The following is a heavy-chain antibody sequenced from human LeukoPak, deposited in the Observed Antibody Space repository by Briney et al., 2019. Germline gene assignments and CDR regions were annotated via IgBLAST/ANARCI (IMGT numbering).Heavy chain of an antibody. CDR1: GFTFGTST. V-gene: IGHV1-58*02. CDR2: IVVASGYR. CDR3: AAERYEGHRCWFDP. J-gene: IGHJ5*02. D-gene: IGHD1-14*01. Sequence: ASVKVSCKTSGFTFGTSTMQWVRQAPGQGLEWIGWIVVASGYREYAQKLQERVTITTDMSTSTSYLELRSLESEDTAVYYCAAERYEGHRCWFDPWGQGTLVTVSS.